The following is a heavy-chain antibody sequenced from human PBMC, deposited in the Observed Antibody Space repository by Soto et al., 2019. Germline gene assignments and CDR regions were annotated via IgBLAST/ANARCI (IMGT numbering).Heavy chain of an antibody. Sequence: QVQLQESGPGLVKPSQTLSLTCTVSGGSISSGGYYWSWIRQHPGKGLEWIGYIYYSGSTYYNPSLKSRVTISVDTSKNQFSLKLSSVTAADTAVYYCAREMNDSSGPALASDAFDIWGQGTMVTVSS. CDR1: GGSISSGGYY. CDR3: AREMNDSSGPALASDAFDI. J-gene: IGHJ3*02. D-gene: IGHD3-22*01. CDR2: IYYSGST. V-gene: IGHV4-31*03.